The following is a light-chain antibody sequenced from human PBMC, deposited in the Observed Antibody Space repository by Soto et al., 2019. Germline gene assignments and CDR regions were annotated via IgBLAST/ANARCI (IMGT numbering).Light chain of an antibody. CDR1: SSDVGGYHY. CDR3: CSYAGSYTLV. Sequence: QSALTQPRSVSGSPGQSVTLSCTGTSSDVGGYHYVSWYQHHPGKAPKIITFDVNQRPSGVPDRFSGSKSGNTASLTISGLQTEDEADYYCCSYAGSYTLVFGGGTKVTVL. V-gene: IGLV2-11*01. CDR2: DVN. J-gene: IGLJ2*01.